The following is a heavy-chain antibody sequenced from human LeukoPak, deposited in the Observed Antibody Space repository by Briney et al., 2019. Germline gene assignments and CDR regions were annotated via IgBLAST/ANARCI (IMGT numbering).Heavy chain of an antibody. CDR1: GGSISSSNW. Sequence: SGTLSLTCAVSGGSISSSNWWSWVRQPPGKGLEWIGYIYYSGSTNYNPSLKSRVTISVDTSKNQFSLKLSSVTAADTAVYYCARVLTIFGVVTKALDYWGQGTLVTVSS. CDR3: ARVLTIFGVVTKALDY. V-gene: IGHV4-4*02. CDR2: IYYSGST. J-gene: IGHJ4*02. D-gene: IGHD3-3*01.